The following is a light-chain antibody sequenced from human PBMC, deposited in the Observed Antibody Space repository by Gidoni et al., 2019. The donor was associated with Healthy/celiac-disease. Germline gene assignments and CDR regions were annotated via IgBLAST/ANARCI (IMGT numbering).Light chain of an antibody. CDR3: QQYYSTPQT. V-gene: IGKV4-1*01. J-gene: IGKJ2*01. Sequence: DIVMTQSEDSLDVSLGERATINCKASQSVLYSSNNKNYLAWYQQKPGQPPKLLIYWASTRESRVPDRFSGSGSGTYFTLTISNLQAEDVAVYYCQQYYSTPQTFGQGTKLEIK. CDR1: QSVLYSSNNKNY. CDR2: WAS.